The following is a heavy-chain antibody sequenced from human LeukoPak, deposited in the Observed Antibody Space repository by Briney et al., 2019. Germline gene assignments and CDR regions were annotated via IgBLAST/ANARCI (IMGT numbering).Heavy chain of an antibody. V-gene: IGHV1-2*02. Sequence: ASMKVSCKASGYTFTTYDINWVRQAPGQGLEWMGWINPNSGGTNYAQKFQGRVTMTRDTSISTAYMELSRLRSDDTAVYYCARDHPHIVATQYYFDYWGQGTLVTVSS. CDR3: ARDHPHIVATQYYFDY. D-gene: IGHD5-12*01. CDR1: GYTFTTYD. CDR2: INPNSGGT. J-gene: IGHJ4*02.